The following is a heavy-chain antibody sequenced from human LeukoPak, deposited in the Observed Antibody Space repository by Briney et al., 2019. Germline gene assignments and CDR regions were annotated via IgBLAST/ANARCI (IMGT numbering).Heavy chain of an antibody. D-gene: IGHD6-19*01. CDR2: IKQDGSEK. CDR3: ARDRYSSGWYRPFDY. V-gene: IGHV3-7*01. Sequence: PGGSLRLSRAASGFTFSSYWMSWVRQAPGKGLEWVANIKQDGSEKYYVDSVKGRFTISRDNAKNSLYLQMNSLRAEDTAVYYCARDRYSSGWYRPFDYWGQGTLVTVSS. J-gene: IGHJ4*02. CDR1: GFTFSSYW.